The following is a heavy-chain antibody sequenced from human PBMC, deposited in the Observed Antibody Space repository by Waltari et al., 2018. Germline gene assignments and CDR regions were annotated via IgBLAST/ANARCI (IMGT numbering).Heavy chain of an antibody. CDR3: ARHREPAMFDY. J-gene: IGHJ4*02. CDR1: GGSISSSSYY. V-gene: IGHV4-39*01. D-gene: IGHD2-2*01. CDR2: IYYSGST. Sequence: QLQLQESGPGLVKPSETLSLTCTVSGGSISSSSYYWGWIRQPPGKGLEWIGSIYYSGSTYYNPSLKSRVTISVDTSKNQFSLKLSSVTAADTAVYYCARHREPAMFDYWGQGTLVTVSS.